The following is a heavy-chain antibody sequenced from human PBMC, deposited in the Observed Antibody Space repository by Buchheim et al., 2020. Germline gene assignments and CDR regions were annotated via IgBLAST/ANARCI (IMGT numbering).Heavy chain of an antibody. V-gene: IGHV4-59*01. D-gene: IGHD3-22*01. J-gene: IGHJ1*01. CDR3: ARGGYYYDSSGSWGYFQH. CDR1: GGSISSYY. CDR2: IYYSGST. Sequence: QVQLQESGPGLVKPSETLSLTCTVSGGSISSYYWSWILQPPGKGLEWIGYIYYSGSTNYNPSLKSRVTISVDTSKNQFSLKLSSVTAADTAVYYCARGGYYYDSSGSWGYFQHWGQGTL.